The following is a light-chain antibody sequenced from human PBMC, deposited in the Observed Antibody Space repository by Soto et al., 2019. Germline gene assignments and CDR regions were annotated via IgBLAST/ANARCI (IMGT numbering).Light chain of an antibody. CDR2: AAS. CDR3: QQSYSTPLT. Sequence: DIQMTQSPSSLSASVGDRVTITCRASQSVSSYLNWYQQRPGKAPNLLLYAASSLQSGVPSRFSGSGSGTDFTFTISSLQPEEFVTYYCQQSYSTPLTFGGGTKVEIK. V-gene: IGKV1-39*01. J-gene: IGKJ4*01. CDR1: QSVSSY.